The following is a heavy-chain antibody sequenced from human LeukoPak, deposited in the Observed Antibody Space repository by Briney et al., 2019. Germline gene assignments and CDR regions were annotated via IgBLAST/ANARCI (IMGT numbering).Heavy chain of an antibody. D-gene: IGHD3-22*01. CDR1: GGSFSGYY. CDR2: INHSGST. CDR3: ARGVQDYYDSSGYFDY. J-gene: IGHJ4*02. Sequence: PSETLSLTCAVYGGSFSGYYWSWIRRPPGKGLEWIGEINHSGSTNYNPSLKSRVTISVDTSKNQFSLKLSSVTAADTAVYYCARGVQDYYDSSGYFDYWGQGTLVTVSS. V-gene: IGHV4-34*01.